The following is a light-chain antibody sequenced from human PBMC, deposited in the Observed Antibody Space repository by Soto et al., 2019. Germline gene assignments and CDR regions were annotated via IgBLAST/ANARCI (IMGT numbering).Light chain of an antibody. J-gene: IGKJ1*01. CDR3: QHYNSYSEA. V-gene: IGKV1-5*03. CDR1: QTISSC. Sequence: DIQMPQSPSTLSASVGDRVTITCRASQTISSCLAWYQQKPGKAPKLLIYKASTLKSGVPSRFSGSGSGTEFTLTISSLQPDDFATYYCQHYNSYSEAFGQGTKVDIK. CDR2: KAS.